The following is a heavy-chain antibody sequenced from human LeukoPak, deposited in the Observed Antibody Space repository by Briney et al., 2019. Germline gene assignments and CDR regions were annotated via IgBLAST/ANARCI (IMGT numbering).Heavy chain of an antibody. CDR2: ISWNSGSI. V-gene: IGHV3-9*01. CDR3: AKSVISSSWYDY. CDR1: GFTFDDYA. Sequence: GGSLRLSCAASGFTFDDYAMHWVRQAPGKGLEWVSGISWNSGSIGHADSVKGRFTISRDNAKNSLYLQMNSLRAEDTALYYCAKSVISSSWYDYWGQGTLVTVSS. J-gene: IGHJ4*02. D-gene: IGHD6-13*01.